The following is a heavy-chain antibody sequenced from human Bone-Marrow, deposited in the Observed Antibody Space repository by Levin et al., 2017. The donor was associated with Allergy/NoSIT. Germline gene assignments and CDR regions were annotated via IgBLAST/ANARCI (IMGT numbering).Heavy chain of an antibody. CDR3: ARVRWGIFNP. D-gene: IGHD3-16*01. CDR2: IYYSGST. J-gene: IGHJ5*02. Sequence: SETLSLTCTVSGGSISSSSYYWGWIRQPPGKGLEWIGSIYYSGSTYYNPSLKSRVTISVDTSKNQFSLKLSSVTAADTAVYYCARVRWGIFNPWGQGTLVTVSS. V-gene: IGHV4-39*01. CDR1: GGSISSSSYY.